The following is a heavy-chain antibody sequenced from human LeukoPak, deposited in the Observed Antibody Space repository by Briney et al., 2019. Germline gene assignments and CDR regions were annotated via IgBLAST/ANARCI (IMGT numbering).Heavy chain of an antibody. CDR1: GGSISSYY. CDR2: IYYSGST. V-gene: IGHV4-59*01. CDR3: ARGYCGSTGCYTYYFDY. D-gene: IGHD2-2*02. J-gene: IGHJ4*02. Sequence: SETLSLTCTVSGGSISSYYWSWIRQPPGKGLEWIGYIYYSGSTNYNPSLKSRVTISVDTSKNHFSLKLSSVTAADTAVYHCARGYCGSTGCYTYYFDYWGQGTLVTVSS.